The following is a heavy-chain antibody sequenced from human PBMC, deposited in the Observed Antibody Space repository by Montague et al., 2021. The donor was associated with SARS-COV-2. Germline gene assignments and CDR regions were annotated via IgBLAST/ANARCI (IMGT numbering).Heavy chain of an antibody. Sequence: VKPTQTVTLTCTFSGFSLKTPGMCVSWIRQPPGKALEWLARIDWDGDKDFSTSLKTRLTVSRDTSKNQVVLTMTNMDPGDTATYYCARTSPDSGSYKEFDYWGQGVLVTVSS. CDR2: IDWDGDK. CDR3: ARTSPDSGSYKEFDY. V-gene: IGHV2-70*11. CDR1: GFSLKTPGMC. J-gene: IGHJ4*02. D-gene: IGHD1-26*01.